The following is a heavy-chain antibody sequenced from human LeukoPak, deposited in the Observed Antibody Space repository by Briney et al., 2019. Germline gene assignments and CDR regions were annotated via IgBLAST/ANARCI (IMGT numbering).Heavy chain of an antibody. D-gene: IGHD6-6*01. Sequence: GGSPRLSCAASGFTFSDYYMSWIRQAPGKGLEWVSYISSSGSTIYYADSVKGRFTISRDNAKNSLYLQMNSLRAEDTAVYYCARAEAYSSSSFDYWGQGTLVTVSS. V-gene: IGHV3-11*04. CDR1: GFTFSDYY. CDR2: ISSSGSTI. J-gene: IGHJ4*02. CDR3: ARAEAYSSSSFDY.